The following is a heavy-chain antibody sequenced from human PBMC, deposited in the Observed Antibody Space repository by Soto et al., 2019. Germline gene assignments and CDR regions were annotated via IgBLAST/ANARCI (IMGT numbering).Heavy chain of an antibody. CDR1: GASITGSSY. J-gene: IGHJ6*02. CDR3: ARDTPGTYYYDSSGYYGMDV. V-gene: IGHV4-4*07. Sequence: SETLSLTCTVSGASITGSSYWSWIRQPAGKGLEWIGRIYTSGSTNYNPSPKSRVTMSVDTSKNQFSLKLSSVTAADTAVYYCARDTPGTYYYDSSGYYGMDVWGQGTTVTV. CDR2: IYTSGST. D-gene: IGHD3-22*01.